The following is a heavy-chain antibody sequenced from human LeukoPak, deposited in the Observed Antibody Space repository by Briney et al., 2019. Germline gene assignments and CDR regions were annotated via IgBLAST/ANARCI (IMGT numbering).Heavy chain of an antibody. Sequence: SETLSLTCTVSGGSISSYYGSWIQQPPGKGLEWIGYICYSGSTNYNPSLKSRVTISVDTSKNQFSLKLSSVTAADTAVYYCARGLGSGWYYYYYGMDVWGQGTTVTVSS. CDR2: ICYSGST. J-gene: IGHJ6*02. CDR1: GGSISSYY. V-gene: IGHV4-59*01. D-gene: IGHD6-19*01. CDR3: ARGLGSGWYYYYYGMDV.